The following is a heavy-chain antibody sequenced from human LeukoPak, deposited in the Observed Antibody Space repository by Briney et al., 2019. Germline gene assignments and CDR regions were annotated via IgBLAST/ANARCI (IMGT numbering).Heavy chain of an antibody. D-gene: IGHD3-22*01. CDR3: ATGSNRYDSSDFDY. CDR2: IYSKTDGGTT. Sequence: GGSLRLSCAAYGFTFSNAWMNWVRQAPGKGLEWVGRIYSKTDGGTTEYAAPVKGRFSISRDDSKNTLDLQMHSLKTDDTALYYCATGSNRYDSSDFDYWGQGTLVTVSS. J-gene: IGHJ4*02. CDR1: GFTFSNAW. V-gene: IGHV3-15*01.